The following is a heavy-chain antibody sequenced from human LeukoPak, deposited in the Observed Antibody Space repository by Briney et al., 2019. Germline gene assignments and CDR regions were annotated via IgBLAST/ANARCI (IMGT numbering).Heavy chain of an antibody. CDR2: SSDSGGT. CDR1: GESLNGHY. V-gene: IGHV4-34*01. J-gene: IGHJ5*02. CDR3: AKNGQSGFSFDP. D-gene: IGHD1-26*01. Sequence: ASETLSLTCAVYGESLNGHYWSWIRQPPGKGLEWIGESSDSGGTKFNPSLKSRVTISADTSKNQFSLKLSSVTAADTAVYHCAKNGQSGFSFDPWGQGTLVTVSS.